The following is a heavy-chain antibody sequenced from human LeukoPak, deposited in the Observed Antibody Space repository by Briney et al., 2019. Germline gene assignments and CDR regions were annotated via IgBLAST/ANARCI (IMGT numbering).Heavy chain of an antibody. D-gene: IGHD3-22*01. Sequence: GGSLRLSCAASGFTVSSNYMSWVRQAPGKGLEWVSVIYSGGSTYYADSVKGRFTISRDNSKNTLYLQMNSLRAEDTAVYYCAREGRSGSAGESDYWGQGTLVTVSS. CDR3: AREGRSGSAGESDY. CDR1: GFTVSSNY. V-gene: IGHV3-66*01. CDR2: IYSGGST. J-gene: IGHJ4*02.